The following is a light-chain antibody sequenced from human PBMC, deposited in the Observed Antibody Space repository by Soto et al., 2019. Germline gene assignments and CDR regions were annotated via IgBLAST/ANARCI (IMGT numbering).Light chain of an antibody. CDR2: ANT. Sequence: QSVLTQPPSVSGAPGQRVTISCTGSSSNIGAGYDVHWYQQLPGRAPKLLIYANTNRPSGVPDRFSGSRSGTSASLAITGLQAEDEADYSCQSYDSSLSGFYVFGTATKLTVL. V-gene: IGLV1-40*01. CDR3: QSYDSSLSGFYV. CDR1: SSNIGAGYD. J-gene: IGLJ1*01.